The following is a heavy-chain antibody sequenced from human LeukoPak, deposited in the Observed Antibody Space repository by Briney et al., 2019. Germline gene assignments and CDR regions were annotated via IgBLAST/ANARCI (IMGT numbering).Heavy chain of an antibody. D-gene: IGHD3-22*01. CDR2: MNPNSGNT. V-gene: IGHV1-8*01. J-gene: IGHJ5*02. CDR1: GYTFTSYD. CDR3: ARDAPSYYYDSSGAQGP. Sequence: ASVKVSCKASGYTFTSYDINWVRQATGQGLEWMGWMNPNSGNTGYAQKFQGRVTMTRNTSISTAYMELSSLRSEDTAVYYCARDAPSYYYDSSGAQGPWGQGTLVTVSS.